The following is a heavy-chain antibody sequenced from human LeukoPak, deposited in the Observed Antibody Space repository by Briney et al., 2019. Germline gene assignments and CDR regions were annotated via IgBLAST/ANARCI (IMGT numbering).Heavy chain of an antibody. D-gene: IGHD4-17*01. CDR2: IYTSGST. V-gene: IGHV4-61*02. J-gene: IGHJ6*03. CDR1: GGSISSGSCY. Sequence: SETLSLTCTVSGGSISSGSCYWSWIRQPAGKGLEWIGRIYTSGSTNYNPSLKSRVTISVDTSKNQFSLKLSSVTAADTAVYYCARESRGDLYYYYYYMDVWGKGTTVTVSS. CDR3: ARESRGDLYYYYYYMDV.